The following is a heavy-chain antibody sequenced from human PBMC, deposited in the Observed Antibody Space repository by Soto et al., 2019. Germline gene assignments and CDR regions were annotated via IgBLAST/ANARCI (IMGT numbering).Heavy chain of an antibody. V-gene: IGHV1-18*01. J-gene: IGHJ6*01. CDR1: GYTFTSYG. D-gene: IGHD1-1*01. CDR2: ISAYNGNT. CDR3: ALGGSWNHLLGLGV. Sequence: QVQLVQSGAEVKKPGASVKVSCKASGYTFTSYGISWVRQAPGQGLEWMGWISAYNGNTNSAQKLQGRVTMTTDTSPNTAYLERRSPRSAGPAGYFCALGGSWNHLLGLGVWGQGTTVTVSS.